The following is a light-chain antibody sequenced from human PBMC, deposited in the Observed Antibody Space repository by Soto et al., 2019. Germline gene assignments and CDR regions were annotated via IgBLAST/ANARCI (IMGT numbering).Light chain of an antibody. J-gene: IGKJ3*01. CDR3: QKYHRAPFT. Sequence: DIQMTQSPSSLSASVGDRVTITCRASQAISNSLAWYQQKPGKVTKVLIYAASTLQSGVPSRFSGSGSETDCTLTIPSLQREDVATYFCQKYHRAPFTLGPGPKLYIK. CDR2: AAS. V-gene: IGKV1-27*01. CDR1: QAISNS.